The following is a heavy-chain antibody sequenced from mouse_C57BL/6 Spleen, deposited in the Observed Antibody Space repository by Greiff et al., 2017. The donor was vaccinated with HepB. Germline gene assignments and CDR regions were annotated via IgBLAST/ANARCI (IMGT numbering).Heavy chain of an antibody. V-gene: IGHV5-17*01. CDR1: GFTFSDYG. J-gene: IGHJ3*01. CDR2: ISSGSSTI. CDR3: ARRDSSAWFAY. Sequence: EVKVVESGGGLVKPGGSLKLSCAASGFTFSDYGMHWVRQAPEKGLEWVAYISSGSSTIYYADTVKGRFTISRDNAKNTLFLQMTSLRSEDTAMYYCARRDSSAWFAYWGQGTLVTVSA. D-gene: IGHD2-12*01.